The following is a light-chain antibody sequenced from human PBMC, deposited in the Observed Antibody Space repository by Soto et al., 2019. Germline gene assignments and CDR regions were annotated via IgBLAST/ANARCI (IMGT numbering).Light chain of an antibody. CDR3: QQYNHWWT. CDR2: GTS. Sequence: VVLTQSPGTLTLSHGERATLPCRASQSVSTNLAWYQQKPGQAPRLLIYGTSTRATGIPGRFSGSGSGTEFTLTISSLQSEDFAVYYCQQYNHWWTFGQGTKVDIK. J-gene: IGKJ1*01. V-gene: IGKV3-15*01. CDR1: QSVSTN.